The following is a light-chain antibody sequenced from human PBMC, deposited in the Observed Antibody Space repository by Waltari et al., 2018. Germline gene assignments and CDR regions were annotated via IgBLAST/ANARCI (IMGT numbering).Light chain of an antibody. V-gene: IGLV3-19*01. Sequence: SSELTQDPAVSVALGQTVRITCQGDSLRRYYASRYKQKLGQDPVLVISGKNKRPLGTPNXXXXXXXXXXXXXXXXXXXAEDEADYYCNSRDSSGNHLVFGGGTKLTVL. CDR1: SLRRYY. J-gene: IGLJ2*01. CDR3: NSRDSSGNHLV. CDR2: GKN.